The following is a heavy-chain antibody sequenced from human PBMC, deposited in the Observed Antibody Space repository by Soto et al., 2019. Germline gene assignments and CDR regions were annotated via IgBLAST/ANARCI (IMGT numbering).Heavy chain of an antibody. CDR2: IYWDDDK. CDR3: AHFYYDILTGPLFDY. CDR1: GFSLSTSGVG. J-gene: IGHJ4*02. D-gene: IGHD3-9*01. V-gene: IGHV2-5*02. Sequence: ESGPTLVNPTQTLTLTCTFSGFSLSTSGVGVGWIRQPPGKALEWLALIYWDDDKRYSPSLKSRLTITKDTSKNQVVLTMTNMEPVDTATYYCAHFYYDILTGPLFDYWGQGTLVTVSS.